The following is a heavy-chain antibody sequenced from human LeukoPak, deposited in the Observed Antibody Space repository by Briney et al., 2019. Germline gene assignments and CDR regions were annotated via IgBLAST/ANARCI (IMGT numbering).Heavy chain of an antibody. CDR3: ARDSLHVYYYDSSGYVRGAFDI. CDR2: INPKSGGT. J-gene: IGHJ3*02. D-gene: IGHD3-22*01. CDR1: GYTFTNYY. Sequence: ASVKVSCKASGYTFTNYYMYWVRQAPGQGLEWMGWINPKSGGTNYAQKFQGRVTVTRDTSISTAYMELSRLRFDDTAVYYCARDSLHVYYYDSSGYVRGAFDIWGQGTMVTVSS. V-gene: IGHV1-2*02.